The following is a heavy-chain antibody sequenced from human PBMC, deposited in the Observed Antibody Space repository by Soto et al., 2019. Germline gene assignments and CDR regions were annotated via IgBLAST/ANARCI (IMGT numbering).Heavy chain of an antibody. CDR3: ARDSSGSLTVHY. CDR2: ISSSSSTI. CDR1: GFTFSSYS. Sequence: EVQLVESGGGLVQPGGSLRLSCAASGFTFSSYSMNWVRQAPGKGLQWVSYISSSSSTIYYADAVKGRFTISRDNAKNSLYLQMSSLRDEATAGYYCARDSSGSLTVHYWGQGTLVTVSS. V-gene: IGHV3-48*02. D-gene: IGHD3-22*01. J-gene: IGHJ4*02.